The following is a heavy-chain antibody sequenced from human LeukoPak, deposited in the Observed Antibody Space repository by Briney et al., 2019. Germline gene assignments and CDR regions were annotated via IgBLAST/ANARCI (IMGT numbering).Heavy chain of an antibody. J-gene: IGHJ5*02. Sequence: PSETLSLTCTVSGGSISSGDYYWSWIRQPPGKGLEWIGYIYYSGSTYYNPSLKSRVTISVDTSKNQFSLKLSSVTAADTAVYYCARMLLLPSSIAAAIRPQPNWFDPWGQGTLVTVSS. D-gene: IGHD6-13*01. CDR2: IYYSGST. CDR1: GGSISSGDYY. V-gene: IGHV4-30-4*02. CDR3: ARMLLLPSSIAAAIRPQPNWFDP.